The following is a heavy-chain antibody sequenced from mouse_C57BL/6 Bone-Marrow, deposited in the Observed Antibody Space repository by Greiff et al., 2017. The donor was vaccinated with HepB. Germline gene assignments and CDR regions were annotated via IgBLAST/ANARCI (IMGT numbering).Heavy chain of an antibody. CDR2: ISSGSSTI. CDR3: ARRDWDEGYFDY. CDR1: GFTFSDYG. D-gene: IGHD4-1*01. J-gene: IGHJ2*01. Sequence: DVHLVESGGGLVKPGGSLKLSCAASGFTFSDYGMHWVRQAPEKGLEWVAYISSGSSTIYYADTVKGRFTISRDNAKNTLFLQMTSLRSEDTAMYYCARRDWDEGYFDYWGQGTTLTVSS. V-gene: IGHV5-17*01.